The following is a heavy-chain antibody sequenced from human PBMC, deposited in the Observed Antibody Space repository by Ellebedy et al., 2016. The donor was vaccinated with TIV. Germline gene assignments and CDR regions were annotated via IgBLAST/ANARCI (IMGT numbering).Heavy chain of an antibody. CDR2: VSNDGNNQ. CDR3: AKGHYYDTYMAYSYADY. V-gene: IGHV3-30*18. CDR1: GFSISTFG. J-gene: IGHJ4*02. D-gene: IGHD3-22*01. Sequence: SLKISCASSGFSISTFGMHWVRQAAGKGLEWVAVVSNDGNNQYYADSEKGRFTISRDNSKNTLNLQMNSLRPEDTAVYYCAKGHYYDTYMAYSYADYWGQGALVTVSS.